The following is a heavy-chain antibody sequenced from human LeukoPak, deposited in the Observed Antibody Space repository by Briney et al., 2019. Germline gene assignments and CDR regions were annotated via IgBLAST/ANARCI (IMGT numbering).Heavy chain of an antibody. CDR1: GGSISSGSYY. J-gene: IGHJ4*02. Sequence: SETLSLTCTVSGGSISSGSYYWSWIRQPAGKGLEWIGRIYTSGSTNYNPSLKSRVTISVDTSKNQFSLKLSSVTAADTAVYYCARVSRAYCSGGSCYSPGTFDYWDQGTLVTVSS. D-gene: IGHD2-15*01. CDR2: IYTSGST. CDR3: ARVSRAYCSGGSCYSPGTFDY. V-gene: IGHV4-61*02.